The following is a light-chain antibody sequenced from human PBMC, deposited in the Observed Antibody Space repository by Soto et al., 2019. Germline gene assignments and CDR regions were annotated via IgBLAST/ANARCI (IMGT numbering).Light chain of an antibody. CDR3: AAWDDSLSGHYV. CDR1: SSNIGSNY. J-gene: IGLJ1*01. CDR2: RNN. Sequence: QSVLTQPSSASGTPGQRVTISCSGSSSNIGSNYVYWYQHLPGTAPKLLIYRNNQRPSGVPDRFSGSKSGTSASLGISGLRSDDEADYYCAAWDDSLSGHYVFGTGTKLTVL. V-gene: IGLV1-47*01.